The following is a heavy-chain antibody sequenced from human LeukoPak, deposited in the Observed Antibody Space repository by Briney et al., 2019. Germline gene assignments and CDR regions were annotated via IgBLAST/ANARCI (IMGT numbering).Heavy chain of an antibody. CDR2: ISSSRSYI. J-gene: IGHJ4*02. D-gene: IGHD6-13*01. Sequence: GGSLRLSRAASGFTFSSYSMNWVRQAPGKGLEWVSFISSSRSYIYYADSVKGRFTISRDNAKNSLYLQMNSLRAKDTAVYYCARFIAAPYYFDYWGRGTLVTVSS. CDR3: ARFIAAPYYFDY. V-gene: IGHV3-21*01. CDR1: GFTFSSYS.